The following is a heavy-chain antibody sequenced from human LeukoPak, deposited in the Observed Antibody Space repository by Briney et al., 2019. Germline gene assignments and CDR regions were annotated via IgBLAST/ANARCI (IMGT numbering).Heavy chain of an antibody. CDR2: ISGRGASK. D-gene: IGHD2-2*01. J-gene: IGHJ4*02. Sequence: GGSLRLSCAASGFTFSSYAMSWVRQAPGKGLEWVSGISGRGASKYYADSVKGRFTISRDNSKNTLYLQMNSLRAEDTAVYYCAKGVVVAPDVTPFDYWGQGTLVTVPS. CDR3: AKGVVVAPDVTPFDY. V-gene: IGHV3-23*01. CDR1: GFTFSSYA.